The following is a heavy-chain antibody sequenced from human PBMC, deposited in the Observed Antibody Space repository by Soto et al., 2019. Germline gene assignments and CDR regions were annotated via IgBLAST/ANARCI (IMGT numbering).Heavy chain of an antibody. CDR2: INPNSGGT. J-gene: IGHJ4*02. V-gene: IGHV1-2*04. D-gene: IGHD3-16*02. Sequence: ASVKVSCKASGYTFTGYYMHWVRQAPGQGLEWMGWINPNSGGTNYAQKFQGWVTMTRDTSISTAYMELSRLRSDDTAVYYCARGTNPTQRLTFGGVIEFDYWGQGTLVTVSS. CDR3: ARGTNPTQRLTFGGVIEFDY. CDR1: GYTFTGYY.